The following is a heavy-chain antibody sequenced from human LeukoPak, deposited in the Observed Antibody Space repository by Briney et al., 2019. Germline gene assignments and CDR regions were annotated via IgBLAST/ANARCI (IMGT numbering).Heavy chain of an antibody. Sequence: ASVKVSCKASGYTFTTHYMHWVRQAPGQGLEWMGLINPSGTTTNYAQKFRGRVTMTRDLSTSTVYMELSSLRSEDTAVYYCARLPYSSSWYPFDYWGQGTLVTVSS. CDR3: ARLPYSSSWYPFDY. J-gene: IGHJ4*02. CDR1: GYTFTTHY. CDR2: INPSGTTT. V-gene: IGHV1-46*01. D-gene: IGHD6-13*01.